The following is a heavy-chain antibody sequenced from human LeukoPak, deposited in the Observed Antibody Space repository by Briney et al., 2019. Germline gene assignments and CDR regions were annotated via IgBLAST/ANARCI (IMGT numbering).Heavy chain of an antibody. D-gene: IGHD3-9*01. J-gene: IGHJ5*02. V-gene: IGHV1-18*01. CDR2: ISAYNGNT. CDR3: ARDRELRYFDWLLLGFDP. CDR1: GYTFTSYG. Sequence: ASVKVSCKASGYTFTSYGISWVRQAPGQGLEGMGWISAYNGNTNYAQKLQGRVTMTTDTSTSTAYMELRSLRPDDTAVYYCARDRELRYFDWLLLGFDPWGQGTLVTVSS.